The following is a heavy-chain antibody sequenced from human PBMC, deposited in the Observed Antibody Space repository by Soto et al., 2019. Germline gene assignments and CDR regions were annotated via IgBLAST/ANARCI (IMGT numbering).Heavy chain of an antibody. D-gene: IGHD3-22*01. CDR1: GYTFTVYG. J-gene: IGHJ3*02. CDR3: ARVSYYYDSSGPPDAFDI. V-gene: IGHV1-18*01. CDR2: ISAYNGNT. Sequence: ASGKVSCKASGYTFTVYGIGWVRQAPGQGLEWMGWISAYNGNTNYAQKLQGRVTMTTDTSTSTAYMELRSLRSDDTAVYYCARVSYYYDSSGPPDAFDIWGQGTMVTVSS.